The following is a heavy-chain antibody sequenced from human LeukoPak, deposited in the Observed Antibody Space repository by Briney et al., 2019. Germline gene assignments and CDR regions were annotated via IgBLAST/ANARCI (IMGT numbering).Heavy chain of an antibody. V-gene: IGHV3-23*01. J-gene: IGHJ3*02. CDR3: AKGEYYYDSSGTYDAFDI. Sequence: GGSLRLSCAASGFTFSSYAMSWVRQAPGKGLEWVSAISGSGGSTYYADSVRGRFTISRDNSKNTLYLQMNSLRAEDTAVYYCAKGEYYYDSSGTYDAFDIWGQGTMVTVSS. CDR2: ISGSGGST. D-gene: IGHD3-22*01. CDR1: GFTFSSYA.